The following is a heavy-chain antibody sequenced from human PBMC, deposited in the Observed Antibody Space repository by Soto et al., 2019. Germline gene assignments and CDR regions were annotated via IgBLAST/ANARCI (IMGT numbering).Heavy chain of an antibody. CDR3: ASGYISRWYIFDY. D-gene: IGHD6-13*01. CDR1: GFTFSDYY. CDR2: ISSSGDTI. V-gene: IGHV3-11*01. J-gene: IGHJ4*01. Sequence: PGGSLRLSCVASGFTFSDYYMSWIRQAPGKGLEWVSYISSSGDTIYYADSVKGRFTVSRDNAQTSLYLQMNSLRAEDTAVYYCASGYISRWYIFDYWGQGTLVTVSS.